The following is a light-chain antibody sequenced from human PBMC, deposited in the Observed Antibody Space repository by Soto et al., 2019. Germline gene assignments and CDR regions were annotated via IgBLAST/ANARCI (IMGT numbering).Light chain of an antibody. Sequence: QSVLTQPPSASGTPGQRVTISCSGSNSNIGSNTVNWYQQLPGTAPKLLIYSNNQRPSGVPDRFSGSKSGTSASLAISGLQSEDEADYYCAAWDDNLNGPHWVCGGGTKLHVL. CDR1: NSNIGSNT. V-gene: IGLV1-44*01. CDR3: AAWDDNLNGPHWV. CDR2: SNN. J-gene: IGLJ3*02.